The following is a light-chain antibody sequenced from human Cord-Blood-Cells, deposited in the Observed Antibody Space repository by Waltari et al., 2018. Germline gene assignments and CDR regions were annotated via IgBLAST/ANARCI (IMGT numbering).Light chain of an antibody. CDR3: QQSYSTPLS. J-gene: IGKJ2*03. CDR1: QSISSY. CDR2: AAS. V-gene: IGKV1-39*01. Sequence: DIQMTQSPSSLSASVGDRVTITCRASQSISSYLNWYQQKPVKALKLLIYAASSLQSGVPSIFSGIESWTDFTLTISILQPVDVATYYCQQSYSTPLSFGQVTKLEIK.